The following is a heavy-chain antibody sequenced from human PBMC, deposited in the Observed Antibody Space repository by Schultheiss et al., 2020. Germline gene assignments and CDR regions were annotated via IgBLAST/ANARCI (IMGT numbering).Heavy chain of an antibody. CDR3: ARDPGSTESITMVQGGDYYYYGMDV. J-gene: IGHJ6*04. CDR2: IYYSGST. Sequence: SETLSLTCTVSGGSISSSSYYWGWIRQPPGKGLEWIGYIYYSGSTNYNPSLKSRVTISVDTSKNQFSLKLSSVTAADTAVYYCARDPGSTESITMVQGGDYYYYGMDVWGKGTTVTVSS. V-gene: IGHV4-61*05. CDR1: GGSISSSSYY. D-gene: IGHD3-10*01.